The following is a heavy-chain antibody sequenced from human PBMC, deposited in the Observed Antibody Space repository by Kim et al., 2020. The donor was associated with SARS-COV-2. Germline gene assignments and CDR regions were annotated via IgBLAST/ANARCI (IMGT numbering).Heavy chain of an antibody. CDR1: GYSFSDFS. Sequence: ASVKVSCKTSGYSFSDFSIHWVRQAPGQRLEWLGWISPGNGNTRYSDNFQDRVTITLNTSASTAYVDLSSLTIEDTAVYFCARDKVDGVLQAATVGLDYW. D-gene: IGHD3-10*01. CDR2: ISPGNGNT. CDR3: ARDKVDGVLQAATVGLDY. J-gene: IGHJ4*01. V-gene: IGHV1-3*01.